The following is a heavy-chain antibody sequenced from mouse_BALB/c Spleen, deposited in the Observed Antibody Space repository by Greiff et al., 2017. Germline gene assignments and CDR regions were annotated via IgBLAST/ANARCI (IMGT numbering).Heavy chain of an antibody. CDR3: ARDRGAMDY. CDR1: GFTFSSYG. Sequence: EVMLVESGGGLVQPGGSLKLSCAASGFTFSSYGMSWVRQTPDKRLELVATLNSNGGSTYYPDSVKGRFTISRDNAKNTLYLQMSSLKSEDTAMYYCARDRGAMDYWGQGTSVTVSS. J-gene: IGHJ4*01. V-gene: IGHV5-6-3*01. CDR2: LNSNGGST.